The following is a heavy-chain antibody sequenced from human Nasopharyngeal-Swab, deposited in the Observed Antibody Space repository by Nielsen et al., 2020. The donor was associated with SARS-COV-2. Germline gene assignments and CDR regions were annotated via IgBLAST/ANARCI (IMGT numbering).Heavy chain of an antibody. V-gene: IGHV4-39*01. CDR2: IYSSGST. CDR3: ARHERRWLQLRISWFDP. J-gene: IGHJ5*02. Sequence: SETLSLTCTVSGGSISSSSYYWGWIRQPPGKGLEWIGSIYSSGSTYYNPSLKSRVTISVDASKNQFSLKLSSVTAADTAVYYCARHERRWLQLRISWFDPWGQGTLVTVSS. CDR1: GGSISSSSYY. D-gene: IGHD5-24*01.